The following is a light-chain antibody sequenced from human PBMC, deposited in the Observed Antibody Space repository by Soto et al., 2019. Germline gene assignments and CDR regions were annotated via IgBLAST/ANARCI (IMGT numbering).Light chain of an antibody. J-gene: IGLJ1*01. CDR2: DVS. CDR3: SSYTSSSTQV. V-gene: IGLV2-14*03. CDR1: SNDVGGYDY. Sequence: QSVLTQPPSASGSPGQSVTISCTGTSNDVGGYDYVSWYQQHPGKAPKLMIYDVSNRPSGVSNRFSGSKSGNTASLTISGLQAEDEADYYCSSYTSSSTQVFGTGTKLTVL.